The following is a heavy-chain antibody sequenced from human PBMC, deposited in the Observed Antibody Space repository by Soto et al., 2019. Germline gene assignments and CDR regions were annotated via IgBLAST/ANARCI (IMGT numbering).Heavy chain of an antibody. Sequence: QVQLVESGGGVVQPGRSLRLSCAASGFTFSNYGMHWVRQAPGKGLEWVAVISDDGSNTYYADSVKGRFTISRDNSKNTLYVQMNSLRAEGTAVYYCARDGLMGGTNLAGYWGQGTLVTVSS. V-gene: IGHV3-30*03. J-gene: IGHJ4*02. D-gene: IGHD3-16*01. CDR1: GFTFSNYG. CDR3: ARDGLMGGTNLAGY. CDR2: ISDDGSNT.